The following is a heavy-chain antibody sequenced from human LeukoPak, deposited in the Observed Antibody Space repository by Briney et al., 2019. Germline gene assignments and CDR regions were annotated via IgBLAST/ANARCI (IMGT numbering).Heavy chain of an antibody. J-gene: IGHJ6*02. V-gene: IGHV3-7*03. CDR2: IKQDGSEK. CDR3: ARDTGYYYGMDV. D-gene: IGHD3-10*01. CDR1: GFTIGTYW. Sequence: GGSLRLSCAASGFTIGTYWMTWVRQAPGKGLEWVANIKQDGSEKYYVDSVKGRFTISRDNAKNSLYLQMNSLRAEDTAVYYCARDTGYYYGMDVWGQGTTVTVSS.